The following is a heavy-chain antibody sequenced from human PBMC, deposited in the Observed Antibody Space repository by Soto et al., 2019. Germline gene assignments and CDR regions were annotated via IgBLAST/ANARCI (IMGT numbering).Heavy chain of an antibody. J-gene: IGHJ4*02. D-gene: IGHD3-10*01. CDR1: GYVYISYG. CDR3: ARDHRYYGSGSYYSDS. V-gene: IGHV1-18*04. CDR2: ISAYTGKA. Sequence: QVQLVQSGPEVKKPGASVKVSCKTSGYVYISYGISWVRQAPGHGLEWVGWISAYTGKADYAQKFQGRVTMTTETTTSTAFLELRNLTSDDTAVYYCARDHRYYGSGSYYSDSWGQGTLVTVSS.